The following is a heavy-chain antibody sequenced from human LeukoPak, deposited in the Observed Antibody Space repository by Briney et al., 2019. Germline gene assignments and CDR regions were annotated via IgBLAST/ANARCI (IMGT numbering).Heavy chain of an antibody. D-gene: IGHD2-2*01. V-gene: IGHV3-11*01. J-gene: IGHJ3*02. Sequence: PGGSLRLSCTASGFTFSDYYMSWIRQAPGKGLEWVSYISSSGSTIYYADSVKGRFTISRDNAKNSLYLQMNSLRAEDTAVYYCAKGGYCSSSSCYGVDAFDIWGQGTMVTVSS. CDR2: ISSSGSTI. CDR3: AKGGYCSSSSCYGVDAFDI. CDR1: GFTFSDYY.